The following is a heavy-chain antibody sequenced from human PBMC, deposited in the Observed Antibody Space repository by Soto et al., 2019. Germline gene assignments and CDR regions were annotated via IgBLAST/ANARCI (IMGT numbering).Heavy chain of an antibody. J-gene: IGHJ4*02. V-gene: IGHV3-30-3*01. CDR1: GFTFSSYA. CDR2: ISYDGSNK. CDR3: ARGARYCSGGSCYGTPPFDY. Sequence: QVQLVESGGGVVQPGRSLRLSCAASGFTFSSYAMHWVRQAPGKGLEWVAVISYDGSNKYYADSVKGRFTISRDNSKNPLYLQRNSLRAEDTAVYYCARGARYCSGGSCYGTPPFDYWGQGTLVTVSS. D-gene: IGHD2-15*01.